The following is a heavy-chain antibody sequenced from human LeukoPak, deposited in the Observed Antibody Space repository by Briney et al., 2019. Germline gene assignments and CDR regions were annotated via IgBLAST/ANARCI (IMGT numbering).Heavy chain of an antibody. J-gene: IGHJ6*03. CDR1: GFTFSSYW. Sequence: GGSLRLSCAASGFTFSSYWMSWVRQAPGKGLEWVANIKQDGSEKYYVDSVKGRFTISRDNAKNSLYLQMNSLRAEDTAVYYCARGNGSPWYYNYMDVWGKGTTVTVSS. CDR3: ARGNGSPWYYNYMDV. D-gene: IGHD1-26*01. V-gene: IGHV3-7*01. CDR2: IKQDGSEK.